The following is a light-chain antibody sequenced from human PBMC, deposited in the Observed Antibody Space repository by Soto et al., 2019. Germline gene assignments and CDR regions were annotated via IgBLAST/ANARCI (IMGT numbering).Light chain of an antibody. J-gene: IGLJ3*02. CDR1: SSNIGINY. Sequence: QLVLTQPPSASGTPGQRVTISCSGSSSNIGINYVYWYQQLPGTAPKLVISAVSNRPSGVSHRFSGSRSGNTASLTISGLQAEDEADYYCSSYTSNTTPVFGGGTKLTVL. V-gene: IGLV1-47*01. CDR3: SSYTSNTTPV. CDR2: AVS.